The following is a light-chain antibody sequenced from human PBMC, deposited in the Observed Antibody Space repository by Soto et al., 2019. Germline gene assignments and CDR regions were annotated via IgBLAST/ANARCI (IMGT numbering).Light chain of an antibody. CDR1: SSDIGNYAL. CDR3: CSYAGSGTSIL. V-gene: IGLV2-23*02. J-gene: IGLJ2*01. Sequence: QSVLTKPGPVAGSPRQSITISCTATSSDIGNYALVSWYLQHPGKAPKLIIYEVNKRPSGISNRFFGSKSGNTASLTISGLQAEDEADYYCCSYAGSGTSILFGGGTKVTV. CDR2: EVN.